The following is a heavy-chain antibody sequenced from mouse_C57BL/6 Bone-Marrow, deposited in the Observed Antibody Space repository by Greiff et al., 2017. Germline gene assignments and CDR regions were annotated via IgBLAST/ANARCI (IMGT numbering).Heavy chain of an antibody. CDR1: GFTFSSYA. CDR2: LSDGGSYT. D-gene: IGHD3-3*01. J-gene: IGHJ3*01. Sequence: EVMLVESGGGLVKPGGSLKLSCAASGFTFSSYAMSWVRQTPEKRLEWVATLSDGGSYTYYPDNVKGRFTISRDNAKNNLYLQMSHLKSEDTAMYYCARGEGLAYWGQGTLVTVSA. V-gene: IGHV5-4*03. CDR3: ARGEGLAY.